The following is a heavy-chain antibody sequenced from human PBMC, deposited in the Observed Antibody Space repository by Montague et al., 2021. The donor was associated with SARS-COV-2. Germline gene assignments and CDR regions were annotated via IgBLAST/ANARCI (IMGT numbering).Heavy chain of an antibody. CDR1: GYSISSGYY. V-gene: IGHV4-38-2*02. Sequence: SETLSLTCTVSGYSISSGYYCGWIRQPPGKGLEWIGSIYHSGSTYYNPSLKSRVTISVDTSRNQFSLKLSSVTAADTAVYYCARVRSITMIVVVITPMGWFDPWGQGTLVTVSS. CDR2: IYHSGST. D-gene: IGHD3-22*01. J-gene: IGHJ5*02. CDR3: ARVRSITMIVVVITPMGWFDP.